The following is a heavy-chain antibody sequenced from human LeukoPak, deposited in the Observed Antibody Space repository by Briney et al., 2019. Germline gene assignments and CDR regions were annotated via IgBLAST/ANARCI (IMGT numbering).Heavy chain of an antibody. Sequence: SETLSLTCAVYGGSFSGYYWSWIRQPPGKGLEWIGEINHSGSTNYSPSLKSRVTISVDTSKNQFSLKLSSVTAADTAVYYCARDRVNEYYFDYWGQGTLVTVSS. J-gene: IGHJ4*02. V-gene: IGHV4-34*01. CDR3: ARDRVNEYYFDY. CDR2: INHSGST. CDR1: GGSFSGYY. D-gene: IGHD2-21*01.